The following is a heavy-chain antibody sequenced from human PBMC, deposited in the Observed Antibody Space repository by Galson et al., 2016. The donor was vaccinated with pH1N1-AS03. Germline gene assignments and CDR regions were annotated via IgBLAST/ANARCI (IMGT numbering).Heavy chain of an antibody. J-gene: IGHJ6*02. V-gene: IGHV4-59*01. D-gene: IGHD6-13*01. CDR2: IYYSGGT. Sequence: ETLSLTCTVSGGSISSYYWTWIRQPPGKGLEWIGHIYYSGGTNYNPSLKSRVTISVDTSKNQFSLKLSSVTAADTSVDYCARFRSSWTFYYGLDVWGQGTTVTVSS. CDR3: ARFRSSWTFYYGLDV. CDR1: GGSISSYY.